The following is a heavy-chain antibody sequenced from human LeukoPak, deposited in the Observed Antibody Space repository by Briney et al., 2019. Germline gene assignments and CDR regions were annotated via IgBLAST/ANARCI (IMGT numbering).Heavy chain of an antibody. CDR1: GGSISSYY. J-gene: IGHJ4*02. V-gene: IGHV4-59*01. CDR2: IYYSGST. Sequence: SSETLSLTCTVSGGSISSYYWSWIRQPPGKGLEWIGYIYYSGSTNYNPSLKSRVTISVDTSKNQFFLKLSSVTAADTAVYYCARASYSSGPPGYWGQGTLVTVSS. D-gene: IGHD6-19*01. CDR3: ARASYSSGPPGY.